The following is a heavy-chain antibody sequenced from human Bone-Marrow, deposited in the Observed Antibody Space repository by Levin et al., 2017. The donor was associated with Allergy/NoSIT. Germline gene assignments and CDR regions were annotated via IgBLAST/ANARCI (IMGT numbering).Heavy chain of an antibody. J-gene: IGHJ3*02. Sequence: GESLKISCAASGFSFNNYSMNWVRQAPGKGLEWVSSISAGDASTYYTDSVKGRLTVSRDNSKNTLYLQMNSLRVEDTALYYCAKVRRGLDAFDIWGQGTMVTVSS. CDR1: GFSFNNYS. CDR2: ISAGDAST. V-gene: IGHV3-23*01. CDR3: AKVRRGLDAFDI. D-gene: IGHD3/OR15-3a*01.